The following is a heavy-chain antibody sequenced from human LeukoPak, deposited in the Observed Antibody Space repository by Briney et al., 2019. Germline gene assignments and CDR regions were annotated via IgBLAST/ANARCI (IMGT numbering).Heavy chain of an antibody. D-gene: IGHD5-18*01. V-gene: IGHV1-69*06. J-gene: IGHJ6*03. CDR3: ARSAIQLWLMDDYYYYMDV. CDR1: GYSFTSYY. Sequence: ASVKVSCKASGYSFTSYYMHWVRQAPGQGLEWMGGIIPIFGTANYAQKFQGRVTITADKSTSTAYMELSSLRSEDTAVYYCARSAIQLWLMDDYYYYMDVWGKGTTVTVSS. CDR2: IIPIFGTA.